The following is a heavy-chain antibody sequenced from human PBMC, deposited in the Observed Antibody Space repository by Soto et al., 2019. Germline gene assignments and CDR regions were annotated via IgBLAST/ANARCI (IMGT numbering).Heavy chain of an antibody. V-gene: IGHV4-34*01. CDR1: GGSFSGYY. CDR2: INHSGST. CDR3: ARGGESVDIVAKIGAVVFEY. J-gene: IGHJ4*02. Sequence: SETLSLTCAVYGGSFSGYYWSWIRQPPGKGLEWIGEINHSGSTNYNPSLKSRVTISVDTSKNQFSLKLSSVTAADTAVYYCARGGESVDIVAKIGAVVFEYWGQGTLVTLSS. D-gene: IGHD5-12*01.